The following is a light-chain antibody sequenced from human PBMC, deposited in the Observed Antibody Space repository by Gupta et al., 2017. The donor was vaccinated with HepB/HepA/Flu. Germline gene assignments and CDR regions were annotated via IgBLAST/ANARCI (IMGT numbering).Light chain of an antibody. CDR1: QSVSNN. CDR2: SAS. J-gene: IGKJ4*01. V-gene: IGKV3-15*01. Sequence: EILMTQSPATLSVSPGEGAALSCRASQSVSNNLAWYQQKPGQAPRLLIYSASNRATGIPARFSGSGSGTKFTLTISSLQSEDFAVYYCQHFNNWPPTFGGGTKVEIK. CDR3: QHFNNWPPT.